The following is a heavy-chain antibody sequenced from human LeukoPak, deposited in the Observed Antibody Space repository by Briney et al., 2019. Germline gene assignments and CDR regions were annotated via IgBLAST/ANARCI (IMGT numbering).Heavy chain of an antibody. CDR1: GFTFSSYA. CDR2: ISGSGGST. J-gene: IGHJ4*02. Sequence: GGSLRLSCAASGFTFSSYAMSWVRQAPGKGPEWVSAISGSGGSTYYADSVKGRFTISRDNSKNTLYLQMNSLRAEGTAVYYCAKVDSSGYDYWGQGTLVTVSS. CDR3: AKVDSSGYDY. V-gene: IGHV3-23*01. D-gene: IGHD3-22*01.